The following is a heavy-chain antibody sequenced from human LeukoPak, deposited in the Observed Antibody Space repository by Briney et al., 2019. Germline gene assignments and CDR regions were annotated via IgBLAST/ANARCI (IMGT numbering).Heavy chain of an antibody. CDR1: GFIFSNCW. V-gene: IGHV3-7*01. Sequence: PGGSLRLSCETSGFIFSNCWMTWVRQAPGKGLEWVANIKTDASEKYYADSVKGRFTISRDNAENSLYLQMNSLRAEDTAVYYCARGVNWWYFDLWGRGTLVAVSS. D-gene: IGHD1-1*01. CDR3: ARGVNWWYFDL. CDR2: IKTDASEK. J-gene: IGHJ2*01.